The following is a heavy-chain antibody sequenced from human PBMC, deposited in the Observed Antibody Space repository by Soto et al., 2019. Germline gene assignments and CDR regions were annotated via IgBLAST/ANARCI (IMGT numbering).Heavy chain of an antibody. V-gene: IGHV3-21*06. CDR1: GFTLRTYT. CDR2: ISISSSDR. Sequence: EVQLVESGGGLVQPGGSLRLSCAASGFTLRTYTMNWVRQAPGKGLEWVASISISSSDRYYADSVRGRFTISRDNAKNALYLQINSLRADDTAVYFCVRCMNPPFGGQGTLVTVSS. CDR3: VRCMNPPF. J-gene: IGHJ4*01.